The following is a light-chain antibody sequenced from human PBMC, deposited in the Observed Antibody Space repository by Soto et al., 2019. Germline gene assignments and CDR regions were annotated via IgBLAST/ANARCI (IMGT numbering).Light chain of an antibody. CDR1: QSVGSRL. J-gene: IGKJ1*01. V-gene: IGKV3-20*01. Sequence: IVITQSPFTXSFTATYIAPHPCRGSQSVGSRLLASYNKKPGQHTXLXXSGTSSRDTGIQDRFSGSGSGKDLTLTISRRQHEDFGAYYCQQHCGVPTWTFGQGTIVDI. CDR2: GTS. CDR3: QQHCGVPTWT.